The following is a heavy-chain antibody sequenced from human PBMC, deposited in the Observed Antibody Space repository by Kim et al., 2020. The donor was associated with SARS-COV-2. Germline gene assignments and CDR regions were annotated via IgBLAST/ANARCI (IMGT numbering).Heavy chain of an antibody. V-gene: IGHV3-15*01. D-gene: IGHD3-22*01. CDR1: GFTFSNAW. Sequence: GGSLRLSCAASGFTFSNAWMSWVRQAPGKGLEWVGRIKSKTDGGTTDYAAPVKGRFTISRDDSKNTLYLQMNSLKTEDTAVYYCTTDLRYYDSSGYYPTDYWGQGTLVTVSS. CDR3: TTDLRYYDSSGYYPTDY. CDR2: IKSKTDGGTT. J-gene: IGHJ4*02.